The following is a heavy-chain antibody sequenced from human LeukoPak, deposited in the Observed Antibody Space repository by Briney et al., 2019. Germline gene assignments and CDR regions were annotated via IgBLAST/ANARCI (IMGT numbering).Heavy chain of an antibody. V-gene: IGHV3-30*18. CDR1: GFTFSSYV. D-gene: IGHD6-19*01. J-gene: IGHJ4*02. CDR3: AKEGSSGFIDS. Sequence: GGSLRLSCVASGFTFSSYVMSWVRQAPGKGLEWVAVISYDGNTKYYADSVKGRFTFSRDNSRNTLYLQMNSLRAEDTAIFYCAKEGSSGFIDSWGQGTLVTVSS. CDR2: ISYDGNTK.